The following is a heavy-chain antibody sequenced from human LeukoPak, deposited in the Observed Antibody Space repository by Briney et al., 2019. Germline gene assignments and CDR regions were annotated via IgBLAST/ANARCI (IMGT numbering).Heavy chain of an antibody. V-gene: IGHV3-74*03. CDR1: GFTFSSHW. J-gene: IGHJ3*02. D-gene: IGHD3-22*01. CDR2: INSDGSST. Sequence: GGSLRLSCVASGFTFSSHWMHWVRQAPGKGLVWVSRINSDGSSTMYADSVKGRFAISRDNAKNSLYLQMNSLRAEDTALYYCAKAGPTYYYDSSGYYGAFDIWGQGTMVTVSS. CDR3: AKAGPTYYYDSSGYYGAFDI.